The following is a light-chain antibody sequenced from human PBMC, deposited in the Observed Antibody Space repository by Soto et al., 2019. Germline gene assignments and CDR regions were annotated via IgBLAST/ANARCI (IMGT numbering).Light chain of an antibody. J-gene: IGLJ1*01. Sequence: SYELNQPPSVSVSPGQTASVTCSGDKLGDKFVSWYQQKTGQSPVLVIYQDDKRPSGIPERFSGSNSGNTATLTISGTQAMDEADYYCQAWDSSTALYVFGTGTKLTVL. CDR1: KLGDKF. CDR3: QAWDSSTALYV. V-gene: IGLV3-1*01. CDR2: QDD.